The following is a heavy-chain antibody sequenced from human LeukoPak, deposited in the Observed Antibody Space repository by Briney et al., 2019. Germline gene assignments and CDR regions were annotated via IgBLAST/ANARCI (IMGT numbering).Heavy chain of an antibody. CDR3: AKTPVPYSSGWYALDY. CDR1: GFTFRSYG. D-gene: IGHD6-19*01. J-gene: IGHJ4*02. CDR2: IRYDGSNK. V-gene: IGHV3-30*02. Sequence: PGGSLRLSCAASGFTFRSYGMHGVRQAPGKGLQWGAFIRYDGSNKYYADSVKGRFTISRDNSKNTLYLQMNSLRAEDTAVYYCAKTPVPYSSGWYALDYWGQGTLVTVSS.